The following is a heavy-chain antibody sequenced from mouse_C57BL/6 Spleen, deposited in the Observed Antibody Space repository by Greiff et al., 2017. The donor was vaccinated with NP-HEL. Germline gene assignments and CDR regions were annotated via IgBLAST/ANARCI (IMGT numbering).Heavy chain of an antibody. Sequence: EVKLVESGPELVKPGDSVKISCKASGYSFTGYFMNWVMQSHGKSLEWIGRINPYNGDTFYNQKFKGKATLTVDKSSSTAHMELRSLTSEDSAVYYCARKAGTYFDYWGQGTTLTVSS. CDR1: GYSFTGYF. V-gene: IGHV1-20*01. D-gene: IGHD6-1*01. CDR3: ARKAGTYFDY. J-gene: IGHJ2*01. CDR2: INPYNGDT.